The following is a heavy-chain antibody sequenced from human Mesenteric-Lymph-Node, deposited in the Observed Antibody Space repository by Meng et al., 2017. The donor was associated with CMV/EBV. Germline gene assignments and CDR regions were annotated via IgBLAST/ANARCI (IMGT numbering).Heavy chain of an antibody. CDR3: ARDGYSSGWYNDY. CDR1: GGAFSDYA. V-gene: IGHV1-69*05. D-gene: IGHD6-19*01. Sequence: ASGGAFSDYAINWVRQAPGQGLEWMGGIIPIFGAPSYAQKFQGRVTMTTDTSTSTAYMELRSLRSDDTALYYCARDGYSSGWYNDYWGQGTLVTVSS. CDR2: IIPIFGAP. J-gene: IGHJ4*02.